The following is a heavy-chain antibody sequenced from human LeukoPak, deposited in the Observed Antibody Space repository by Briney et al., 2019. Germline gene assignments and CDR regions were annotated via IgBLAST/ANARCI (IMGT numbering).Heavy chain of an antibody. Sequence: SETLSLTCAGSGGSISSGGYSWSWIRHPPGKGLEWIGYIYHSGSTYYNPSLKSRVTISVDRSKNQFSLKLSSVTAADTAVYYCARAVYRHNWFDPWGQGTLVTVSS. CDR2: IYHSGST. J-gene: IGHJ5*02. CDR1: GGSISSGGYS. D-gene: IGHD6-6*01. V-gene: IGHV4-30-2*01. CDR3: ARAVYRHNWFDP.